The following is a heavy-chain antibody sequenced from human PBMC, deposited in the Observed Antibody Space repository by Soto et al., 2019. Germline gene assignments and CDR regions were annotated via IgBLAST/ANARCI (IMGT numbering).Heavy chain of an antibody. D-gene: IGHD2-2*01. CDR3: ASGDYQLIYGMDV. J-gene: IGHJ6*02. V-gene: IGHV4-4*07. CDR2: IYTSGST. CDR1: GGSISSYD. Sequence: QVQLQESGPGLVKPSETLSLTCTVSGGSISSYDWSWIRQPAGKGLEWIGRIYTSGSTNYNPSLKSRVNMSVDTSKNQFPLKMRSVAGADPAVDYCASGDYQLIYGMDVWGPGTTVTVSS.